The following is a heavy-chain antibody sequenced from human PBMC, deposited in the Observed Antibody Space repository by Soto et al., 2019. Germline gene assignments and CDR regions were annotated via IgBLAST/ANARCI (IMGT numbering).Heavy chain of an antibody. J-gene: IGHJ4*02. V-gene: IGHV1-2*02. CDR3: ARGDSRGNPPMS. D-gene: IGHD1-1*01. CDR1: GDTFTGYY. CDR2: ISPHGGGA. Sequence: QVQLVQSGTEIKKPGASVKVSCEASGDTFTGYYVHWVRQAPGQGLEWMGWISPHGGGAKYAQNFQGRVTLTTDTSHNTAYREMTRLRSDDTAVYFCARGDSRGNPPMSWGQGTLVTASS.